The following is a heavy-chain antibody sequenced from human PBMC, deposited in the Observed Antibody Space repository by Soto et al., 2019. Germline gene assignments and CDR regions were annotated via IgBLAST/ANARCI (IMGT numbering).Heavy chain of an antibody. Sequence: PGGSLNISCHGSGYSFSNYWIAWVRQMPGKGLEWVGIIYPGDSDTRYSPSFQGQVTISADKSISTAYLHWSSLKASDTATYYCANNPSSGNYRFDYWGQGTQVTVSS. D-gene: IGHD3-10*01. CDR3: ANNPSSGNYRFDY. J-gene: IGHJ4*02. CDR1: GYSFSNYW. CDR2: IYPGDSDT. V-gene: IGHV5-51*01.